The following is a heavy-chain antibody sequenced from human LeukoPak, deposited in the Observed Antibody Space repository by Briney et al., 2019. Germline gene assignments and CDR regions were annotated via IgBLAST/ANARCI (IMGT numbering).Heavy chain of an antibody. V-gene: IGHV3-23*01. Sequence: GGALRLSCAASGFIFNNYGLIWVRPAPGEGLEWVSAISNDGGGTTYADFVNGRFTISRDNSKNTLFLQMNSLRAEDTALYYCAKGSSGYFADLWGQGTLVTVSS. CDR2: ISNDGGGT. CDR3: AKGSSGYFADL. D-gene: IGHD3-22*01. J-gene: IGHJ5*02. CDR1: GFIFNNYG.